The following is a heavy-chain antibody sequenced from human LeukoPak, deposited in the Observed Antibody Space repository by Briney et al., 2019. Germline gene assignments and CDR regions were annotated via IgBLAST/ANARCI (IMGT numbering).Heavy chain of an antibody. CDR1: GYTFTGYY. Sequence: ASVKVSCKASGYTFTGYYLHWVRQAPGQGLEWMGWINPKSGGTNYAQKFQGRVTMTRDTSISTAYMELSSLRSDDTAVYYCARGVVVVTGGDDYWSQGTLVTVSS. D-gene: IGHD2-21*02. V-gene: IGHV1-2*02. CDR3: ARGVVVVTGGDDY. J-gene: IGHJ4*02. CDR2: INPKSGGT.